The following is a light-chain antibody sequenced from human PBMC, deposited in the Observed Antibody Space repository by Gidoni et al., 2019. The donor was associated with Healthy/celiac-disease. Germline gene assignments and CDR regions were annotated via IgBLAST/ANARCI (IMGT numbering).Light chain of an antibody. Sequence: DRVLTQSPLPLPVTPGEPASISCRSSQSLLHSNGYNYLDWYLQKPGQSPQLLIYLGSNRASGVPDRFSGSGSGTDFTLKISRVEAEDVGVYYCMQALQTPPWTFGQGTKVEIK. CDR1: QSLLHSNGYNY. J-gene: IGKJ1*01. CDR3: MQALQTPPWT. V-gene: IGKV2-28*01. CDR2: LGS.